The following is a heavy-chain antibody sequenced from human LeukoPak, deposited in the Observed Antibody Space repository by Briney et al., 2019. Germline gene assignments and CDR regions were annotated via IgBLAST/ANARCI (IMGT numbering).Heavy chain of an antibody. V-gene: IGHV3-74*01. CDR1: GFTFSSYW. J-gene: IGHJ4*02. D-gene: IGHD4-17*01. CDR3: ARGDYGDKFDY. Sequence: GGSLRLSCAASGFTFSSYWTHWVRQAPGKGLVWVSRINSDGSSTSYADSVKGRFTISRDNAKNTLYLQMNSLRAEDTAVYYCARGDYGDKFDYWGQGTLVTVSS. CDR2: INSDGSST.